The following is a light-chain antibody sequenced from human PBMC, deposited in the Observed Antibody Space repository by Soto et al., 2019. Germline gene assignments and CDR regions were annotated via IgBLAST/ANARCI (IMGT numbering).Light chain of an antibody. CDR3: QSYDSSLSGPVV. CDR2: DNN. J-gene: IGLJ2*01. CDR1: SSNIGAGYD. Sequence: QSVLTQPPSVSGAPGQRVTISCTASSSNIGAGYDVHWYQQLPGTAPKVLIYDNNNRPSGVPDRISGSKSGTSASLAITGLQAEDEADYYCQSYDSSLSGPVVFGGGTKLTVL. V-gene: IGLV1-40*01.